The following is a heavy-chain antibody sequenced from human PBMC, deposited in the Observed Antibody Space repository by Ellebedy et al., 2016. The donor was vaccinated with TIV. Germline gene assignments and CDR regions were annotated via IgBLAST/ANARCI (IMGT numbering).Heavy chain of an antibody. D-gene: IGHD3-10*02. Sequence: MPGGSLRLSCAVYGGSFSGYYWGWIRQPPGKGLEWIGSMYYSGSTYYNPSLKSRVTISVDTSKNQFSLKLSSVTAADTAVYYCARHVKTMFDLYYFDYWGQGTLVTVSS. V-gene: IGHV4-39*01. CDR3: ARHVKTMFDLYYFDY. CDR1: GGSFSGYY. J-gene: IGHJ4*02. CDR2: MYYSGST.